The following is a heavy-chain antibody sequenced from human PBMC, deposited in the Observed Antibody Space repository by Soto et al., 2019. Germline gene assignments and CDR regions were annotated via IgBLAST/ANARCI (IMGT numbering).Heavy chain of an antibody. D-gene: IGHD3-3*01. J-gene: IGHJ5*02. CDR2: NSGNGDAT. CDR3: AKDLSSWSGFGLGH. V-gene: IGHV3-23*01. Sequence: EVQLFESGGGSVQPGGSLRLSCAGSGFSFSTYAMSWVRQAPGKGLEWISVNSGNGDATYYADSVKGRFTISRDNSKSTLYLQMSSLRAEDTAVYYCAKDLSSWSGFGLGHWGQGTLVTVST. CDR1: GFSFSTYA.